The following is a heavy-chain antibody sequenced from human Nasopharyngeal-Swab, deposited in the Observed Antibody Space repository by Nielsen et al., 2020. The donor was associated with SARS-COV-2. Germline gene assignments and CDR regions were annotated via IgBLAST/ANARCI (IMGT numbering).Heavy chain of an antibody. V-gene: IGHV3-72*01. CDR3: ARGLNSFDC. J-gene: IGHJ4*02. CDR2: SRNKANSYTT. CDR1: GFTLSDHY. Sequence: GGSLRLSCAASGFTLSDHYMDWVRQAPGKGPEWVGRSRNKANSYTTEYAASVKGRFAISGDESKNSLYLQMNSLKPEDTAVYYCARGLNSFDCWGQGTLVTVSS. D-gene: IGHD3-16*01.